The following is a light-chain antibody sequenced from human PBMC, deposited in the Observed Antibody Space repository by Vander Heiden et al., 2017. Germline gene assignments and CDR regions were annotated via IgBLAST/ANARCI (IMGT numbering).Light chain of an antibody. J-gene: IGKJ1*01. CDR2: AAS. CDR3: QQSDTTPLT. V-gene: IGKV1-39*01. CDR1: QSISSY. Sequence: DIQMTQSPSSLSASVGDRVTITCRASQSISSYLNWYQQKPGKAPKLLIYAASSLQSGVPSRFTGSGSGTDFTLTISRLQLEDFATYYCQQSDTTPLTFGQGTKVEIK.